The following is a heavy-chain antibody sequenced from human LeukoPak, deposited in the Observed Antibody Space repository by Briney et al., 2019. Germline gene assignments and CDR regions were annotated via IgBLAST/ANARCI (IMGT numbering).Heavy chain of an antibody. CDR2: IYPGDSST. J-gene: IGHJ5*02. V-gene: IGHV5-51*01. CDR1: GSTFSNFW. CDR3: ARHSGVGILRIVDP. Sequence: GEPLKISCKASGSTFSNFWIGGVRQLPGKGLEWMGIIYPGDSSTKYSPSFQGRVAISTDASINTAFLQVDNLEASDTAIYYCARHSGVGILRIVDPWGQGTPVPVSS. D-gene: IGHD2-8*01.